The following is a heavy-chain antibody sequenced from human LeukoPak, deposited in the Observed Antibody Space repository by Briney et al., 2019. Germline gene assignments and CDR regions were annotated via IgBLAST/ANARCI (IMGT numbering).Heavy chain of an antibody. CDR2: IYYNGRT. Sequence: SETLSLTCTVSEGSITINNYYWAWFRQPPGEGLEWIGHIYYNGRTYYNPSLESRVTMSVDTSKNQFSLRLSSVTAADMGVYYCARHKGSSSEFSPWGQGTLVTVSS. D-gene: IGHD6-6*01. J-gene: IGHJ5*02. CDR3: ARHKGSSSEFSP. V-gene: IGHV4-39*01. CDR1: EGSITINNYY.